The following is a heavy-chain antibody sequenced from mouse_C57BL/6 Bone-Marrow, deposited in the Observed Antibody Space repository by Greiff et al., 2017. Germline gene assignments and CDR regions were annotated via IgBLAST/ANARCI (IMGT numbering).Heavy chain of an antibody. J-gene: IGHJ4*01. CDR2: IDPSDSYT. V-gene: IGHV1-69*01. D-gene: IGHD4-1*01. CDR3: ASWDKAMDY. CDR1: GYTFTSYW. Sequence: QVQLQQPGAELVMPGASVKLSCKASGYTFTSYWMHWVKQRPGKGLEWIGEIDPSDSYTNYNQKFKSKSTLTVDKSSSTAYMQRSSLTSEDSAVYYCASWDKAMDYWGQGTSVTVSS.